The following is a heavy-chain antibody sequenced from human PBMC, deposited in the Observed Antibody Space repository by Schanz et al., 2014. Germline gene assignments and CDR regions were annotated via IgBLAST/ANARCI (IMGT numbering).Heavy chain of an antibody. D-gene: IGHD6-13*01. V-gene: IGHV3-33*01. J-gene: IGHJ4*01. CDR3: AREQIMAAAGLVDY. CDR1: GFTFSSYG. CDR2: IWSDGSTK. Sequence: QVQLVESGGGVVQFGRSLRLSCVASGFTFSSYGMHWVRQAPGKGPEWVAVIWSDGSTKYYADSVKGRFTISRDNAKNSLYLQMNSLRAEDTAVYYCAREQIMAAAGLVDYWGHGTLVTVSS.